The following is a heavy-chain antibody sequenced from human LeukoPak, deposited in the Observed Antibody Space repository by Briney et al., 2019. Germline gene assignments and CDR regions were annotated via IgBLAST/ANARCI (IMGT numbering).Heavy chain of an antibody. CDR1: GYTFTSYG. V-gene: IGHV1-18*01. Sequence: GASVKVSCKASGYTFTSYGISWVRQAPGQGLEWMGWISAYNGNTNYAQKLQGRVTMTTDTSTGTAYMELRSLRSDDTAVYYCAREYSSSLHYYYYMDVWGKGTTVTVSS. CDR3: AREYSSSLHYYYYMDV. J-gene: IGHJ6*03. CDR2: ISAYNGNT. D-gene: IGHD6-6*01.